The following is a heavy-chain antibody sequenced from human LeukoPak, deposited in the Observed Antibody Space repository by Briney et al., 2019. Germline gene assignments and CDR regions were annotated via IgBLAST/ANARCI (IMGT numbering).Heavy chain of an antibody. CDR2: ISYDGSNK. Sequence: SGGSLRLSCAASGFTFSNYGMHWVRQAPGKGLEWVAVISYDGSNKYYLDSVKGRFTISRDDSKNTLYLQMNSLRVEDTAVYFCAKEYGITARGKAVFDYWGQGTLVTVSS. V-gene: IGHV3-30*18. CDR1: GFTFSNYG. J-gene: IGHJ4*02. D-gene: IGHD6-6*01. CDR3: AKEYGITARGKAVFDY.